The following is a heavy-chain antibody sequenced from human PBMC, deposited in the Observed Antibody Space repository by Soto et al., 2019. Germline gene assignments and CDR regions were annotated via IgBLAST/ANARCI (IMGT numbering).Heavy chain of an antibody. J-gene: IGHJ4*02. CDR1: GYPISSGYY. V-gene: IGHV4-38-2*01. CDR2: IHHSGST. CDR3: ARSSGYVPGGY. Sequence: SETLSLTCAVSGYPISSGYYWGWIRQPPGKGLEWIGIIHHSGSTYYNPSLRSRITISVDTSKNQFSLKMPSVTAADTAAYYCARSSGYVPGGYWGQGILVTVSS. D-gene: IGHD5-12*01.